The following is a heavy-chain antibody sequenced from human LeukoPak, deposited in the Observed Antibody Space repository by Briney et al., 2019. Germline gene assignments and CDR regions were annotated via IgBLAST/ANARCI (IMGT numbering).Heavy chain of an antibody. J-gene: IGHJ4*02. CDR1: GYSISSGYY. Sequence: SETLSLTCTVSGYSISSGYYWGWIRPPPGKGLEWIGSIYHSGSTYYNPSLKSRVTISVDTSKNQFSLKLSSVTAADTAVYYCARDREYYPDYWGQGTLVTVSS. D-gene: IGHD3-10*01. V-gene: IGHV4-38-2*02. CDR2: IYHSGST. CDR3: ARDREYYPDY.